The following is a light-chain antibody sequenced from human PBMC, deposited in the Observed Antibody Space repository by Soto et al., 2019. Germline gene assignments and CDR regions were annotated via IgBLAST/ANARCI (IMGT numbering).Light chain of an antibody. Sequence: EVVLTQSPGTLSLSPGERATLSCRASQSISTNYLAWYQQKPGQAPKLLIYAASSRLTGIPDRFSGSGSGKDFTLTISRLEPEDFALYYCQQYGRTFGQGTRLRLN. CDR1: QSISTNY. J-gene: IGKJ5*01. CDR3: QQYGRT. V-gene: IGKV3-20*01. CDR2: AAS.